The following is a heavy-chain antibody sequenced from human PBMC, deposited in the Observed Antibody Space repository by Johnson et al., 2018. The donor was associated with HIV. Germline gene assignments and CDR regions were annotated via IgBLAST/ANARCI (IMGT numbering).Heavy chain of an antibody. CDR2: ISYDGSNK. V-gene: IGHV3-30*04. Sequence: QVQLVESGGGLVQPGGSLRLSCAASGFTFSSYAMHWVRQAPGKGLEWVAVISYDGSNKYYVDSVKGRFTISRDNSKNTLYLQMNSLRAEDTAVYYCAFPTGATTAFDIWGQGTMVTVSS. CDR3: AFPTGATTAFDI. CDR1: GFTFSSYA. D-gene: IGHD5-24*01. J-gene: IGHJ3*02.